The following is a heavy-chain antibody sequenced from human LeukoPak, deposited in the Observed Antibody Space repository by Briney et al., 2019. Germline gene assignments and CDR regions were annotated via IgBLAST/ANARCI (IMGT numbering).Heavy chain of an antibody. CDR1: GFTFSSYW. Sequence: GGSLRLSCAASGFTFSSYWMHWVRQAPGKGLVWVSRINNDGSATTYADSVKGRFTISRDNAKSTPYLQMNSLRAEDTAVYYCARLGSYYSLDYWGQGTLVTVSS. V-gene: IGHV3-74*01. J-gene: IGHJ4*02. D-gene: IGHD1-26*01. CDR2: INNDGSAT. CDR3: ARLGSYYSLDY.